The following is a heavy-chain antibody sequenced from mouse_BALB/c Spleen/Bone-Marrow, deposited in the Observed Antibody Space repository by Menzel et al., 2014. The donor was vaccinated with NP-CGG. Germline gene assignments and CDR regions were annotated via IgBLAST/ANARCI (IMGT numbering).Heavy chain of an antibody. CDR2: IYPYNGGT. D-gene: IGHD1-2*01. V-gene: IGHV1S29*02. Sequence: EVQLQQSGPELVKPGASVKISCKASGYTFTDYNMHWVKQSHGKSLEWIGYIYPYNGGTGYNQKFKSKATLTVDNSSNTAYMELRSLTSEDSAVYYCARATTAGFAYWGQGTLVTVSA. J-gene: IGHJ3*01. CDR3: ARATTAGFAY. CDR1: GYTFTDYN.